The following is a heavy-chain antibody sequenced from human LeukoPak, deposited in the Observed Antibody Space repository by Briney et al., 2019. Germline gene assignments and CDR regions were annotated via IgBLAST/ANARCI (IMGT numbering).Heavy chain of an antibody. V-gene: IGHV1-2*06. J-gene: IGHJ4*02. Sequence: ASVKVSCKASGYTFTGYYMHWVRQAPGQGLEWMGRINPNSGGTNYAQKFQGRVTMTRDTSISTAYMELSRLRSGDTAVYYCARDEKGGYNNRWGQGTLVTVSS. D-gene: IGHD5-24*01. CDR3: ARDEKGGYNNR. CDR1: GYTFTGYY. CDR2: INPNSGGT.